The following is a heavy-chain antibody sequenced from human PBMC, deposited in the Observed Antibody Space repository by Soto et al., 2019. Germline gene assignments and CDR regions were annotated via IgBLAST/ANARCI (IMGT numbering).Heavy chain of an antibody. CDR2: ISWHSGSI. V-gene: IGHV3-9*01. J-gene: IGHJ3*02. D-gene: IGHD5-12*01. CDR3: AKDMSTSGYHLGSPFDS. Sequence: EVQLVESGGGLVQSGTSLRLSCATSGFSFNDYAMHWIRQVPGKGLEWVSGISWHSGSIAYADSVKGRFTISRDNANNSLYLQMNSLRPEATALYYCAKDMSTSGYHLGSPFDSWRQGTMVTAPS. CDR1: GFSFNDYA.